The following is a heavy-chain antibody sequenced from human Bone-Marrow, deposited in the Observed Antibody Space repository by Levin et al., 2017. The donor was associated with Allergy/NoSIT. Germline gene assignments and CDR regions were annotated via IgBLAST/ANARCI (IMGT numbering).Heavy chain of an antibody. CDR3: ARLSRVGSYFKYGMDV. Sequence: GESLKISCAASGFTFSSYWMSWVRQAPGKGLEWVANIKQDGSEKYYVDSVKGRFTISRDNAKNSLYLQMNSLRAEDTAVYYCARLSRVGSYFKYGMDVWGQGTTVTVSS. CDR1: GFTFSSYW. CDR2: IKQDGSEK. V-gene: IGHV3-7*01. D-gene: IGHD1-26*01. J-gene: IGHJ6*02.